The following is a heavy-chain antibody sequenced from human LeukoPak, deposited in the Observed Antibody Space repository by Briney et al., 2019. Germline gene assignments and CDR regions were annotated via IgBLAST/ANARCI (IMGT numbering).Heavy chain of an antibody. D-gene: IGHD3-10*01. CDR2: ISSSSSYI. CDR3: ARGAVRGVMDYYYMDV. J-gene: IGHJ6*03. Sequence: GGSLRLSCAASGFTFSSYSMNWVRQAPGKGLEWVSSISSSSSYIYYADSVKGRFTISRDSAKNSLYLQMNSLRAEDTAVYYCARGAVRGVMDYYYMDVWGKGTTVTVSS. V-gene: IGHV3-21*01. CDR1: GFTFSSYS.